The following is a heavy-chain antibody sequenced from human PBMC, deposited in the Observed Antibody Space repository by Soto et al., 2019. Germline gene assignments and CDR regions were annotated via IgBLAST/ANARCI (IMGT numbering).Heavy chain of an antibody. CDR3: ASLSFDWYPDY. CDR1: GGPITTGGHF. CDR2: IYYSGTT. D-gene: IGHD3-9*01. V-gene: IGHV4-31*03. Sequence: SETLSLTCTVSGGPITTGGHFWSWIRRSPGKGLEWIAYIYYSGTTHYNPSLKSRVTISIDTSKKQFSLKLSSVTAADTAVYYCASLSFDWYPDYWGQGTLVTVSS. J-gene: IGHJ4*02.